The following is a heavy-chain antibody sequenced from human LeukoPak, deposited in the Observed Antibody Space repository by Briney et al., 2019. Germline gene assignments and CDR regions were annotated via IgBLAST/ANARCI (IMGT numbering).Heavy chain of an antibody. Sequence: PGGSLRLSCAASGFTVSSNYMSWVRQAPGKGLEWVSVIYSGGSTYYADSVKGRFTISRDNSKNTLYLQMNSLRAEDMAVYYCARGESTAYDAFDIWGQGTMVTVSS. J-gene: IGHJ3*02. CDR1: GFTVSSNY. CDR3: ARGESTAYDAFDI. CDR2: IYSGGST. V-gene: IGHV3-53*01. D-gene: IGHD2-2*01.